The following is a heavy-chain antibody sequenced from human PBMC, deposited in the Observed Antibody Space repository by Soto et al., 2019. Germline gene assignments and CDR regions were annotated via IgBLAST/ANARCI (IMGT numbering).Heavy chain of an antibody. D-gene: IGHD3-3*01. Sequence: QVPLVESGGGVVQPGRSLRLSCAASGFTFSSYGMHWVRQAPGKGLEWVAVIWYDGSNKYYADSVKGRFTISRDNSKNTLYLQMNSLRAEDTAVYYCARFLEWHYHFDYWGQGTLVTVSS. J-gene: IGHJ4*02. V-gene: IGHV3-33*01. CDR1: GFTFSSYG. CDR2: IWYDGSNK. CDR3: ARFLEWHYHFDY.